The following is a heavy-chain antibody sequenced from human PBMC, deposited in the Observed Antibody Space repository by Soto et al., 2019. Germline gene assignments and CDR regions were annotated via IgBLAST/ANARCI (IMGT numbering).Heavy chain of an antibody. D-gene: IGHD2-21*02. CDR2: ISGGGGSS. J-gene: IGHJ4*02. CDR3: AHNRGVDCHSVFFY. Sequence: EVQLLESGGGLVQPGGSLRLSCAASGFTFSNYAMSWVHQAPGKGLEWVSGISGGGGSSYYADSVKGRFTISRDNSKNTLYLQMNSLRAEDTAVYYCAHNRGVDCHSVFFYWGQGTLVIISS. CDR1: GFTFSNYA. V-gene: IGHV3-23*01.